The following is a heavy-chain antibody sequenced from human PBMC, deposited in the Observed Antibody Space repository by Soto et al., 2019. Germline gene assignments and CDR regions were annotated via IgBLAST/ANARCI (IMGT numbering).Heavy chain of an antibody. CDR3: ARDRRGGNSGWYFDL. V-gene: IGHV4-31*03. CDR1: GGSISSGGYY. Sequence: QVQLQESGPGLVKPSQTLSLTCTVSGGSISSGGYYWSWIRQHPGKGLEWIGYIYYSGSTYYNPSLHRRVTISVDTSKIQFSPKLSSVTAAVTAVYYCARDRRGGNSGWYFDLWGRGTLVTVSS. D-gene: IGHD2-21*02. J-gene: IGHJ2*01. CDR2: IYYSGST.